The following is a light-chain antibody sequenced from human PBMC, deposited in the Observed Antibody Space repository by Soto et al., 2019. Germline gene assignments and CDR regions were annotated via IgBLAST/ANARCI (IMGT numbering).Light chain of an antibody. CDR1: QSVSNN. V-gene: IGKV3-15*01. CDR3: QHYDNGPPWT. CDR2: GAS. J-gene: IGKJ1*01. Sequence: EMLITQSPATLSVSPGERATLSCRASQSVSNNLAWYQQKPGQAPRLLIYGASTRANDIPARFSGSGSGTEFTLTIRSLQSEDIAVYYCQHYDNGPPWTFGQGSKV.